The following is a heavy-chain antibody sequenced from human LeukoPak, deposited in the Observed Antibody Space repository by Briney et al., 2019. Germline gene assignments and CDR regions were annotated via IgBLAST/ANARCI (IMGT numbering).Heavy chain of an antibody. J-gene: IGHJ4*02. CDR3: ARVPGGLEWADFDY. Sequence: GGSLRLSCAASGFSFRVYSMNWVRQAPGQGLEWVSSISSSSSDISYAGSVKGRFTISRDNAKNSLYLQMNSLRAEDTAVYYCARVPGGLEWADFDYWGQGTLVTVSS. CDR1: GFSFRVYS. CDR2: ISSSSSDI. D-gene: IGHD3-3*01. V-gene: IGHV3-21*01.